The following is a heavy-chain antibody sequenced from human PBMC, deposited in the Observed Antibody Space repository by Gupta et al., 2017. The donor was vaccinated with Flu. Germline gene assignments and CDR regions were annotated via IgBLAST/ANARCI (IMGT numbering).Heavy chain of an antibody. J-gene: IGHJ4*02. CDR2: VNPGGAT. CDR3: ARAPPWSLDF. V-gene: IGHV4-34*01. CDR1: GGSFSDYW. Sequence: QAHLQHWGAGLWIPSRTLSLTCTVYGGSFSDYWWTWIRQTPGKGLEWIGEVNPGGATKYTPSLKSRVTVSVDTSKNQFSLKLSSVTAADTAVYYCARAPPWSLDFWGQGALVTVSS. D-gene: IGHD2-8*02.